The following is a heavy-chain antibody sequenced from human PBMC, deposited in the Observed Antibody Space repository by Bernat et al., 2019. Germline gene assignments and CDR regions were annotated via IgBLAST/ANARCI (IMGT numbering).Heavy chain of an antibody. Sequence: EVQLVESGGGLVQPGGSLRLSCRASGFTFSTYEMNWVRKAPGTGLEWISYISSSGSTIYYADAGKGRFTNSRDNAKNSLYLQMNSLRAEDTAVYYCASLPYSGDYWGQGTLVTVSS. D-gene: IGHD1-26*01. J-gene: IGHJ4*02. V-gene: IGHV3-48*03. CDR3: ASLPYSGDY. CDR2: ISSSGSTI. CDR1: GFTFSTYE.